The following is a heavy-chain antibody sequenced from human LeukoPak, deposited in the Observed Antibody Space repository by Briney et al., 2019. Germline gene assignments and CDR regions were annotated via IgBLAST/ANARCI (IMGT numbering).Heavy chain of an antibody. D-gene: IGHD3-3*01. V-gene: IGHV4-4*07. CDR2: IYTSGSN. CDR1: GGSINTYY. Sequence: SETLSLTCTVSGGSINTYYWNWIRQSAGKGLEWIGSIYTSGSNNYNASLNSRVTISVDTFKNQLSLMLSSVTAADTGVYYCARVVFGVGNWWFDPWGQGTLVTVSS. CDR3: ARVVFGVGNWWFDP. J-gene: IGHJ5*02.